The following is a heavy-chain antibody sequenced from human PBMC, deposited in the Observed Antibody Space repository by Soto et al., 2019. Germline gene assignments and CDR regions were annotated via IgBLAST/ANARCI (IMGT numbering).Heavy chain of an antibody. D-gene: IGHD3-10*01. CDR2: IYPGDSET. J-gene: IGHJ4*02. CDR3: ARVGLYYYGSGSSIDY. V-gene: IGHV5-51*01. CDR1: GYSFTTYW. Sequence: PGESLKISCKGSGYSFTTYWIGWVRQMPGKGLEWMGIIYPGDSETRYSPSVQGQVTISADRSTSTAYLQWSSLKASDTAMYYCARVGLYYYGSGSSIDYWGQGTLVTVSS.